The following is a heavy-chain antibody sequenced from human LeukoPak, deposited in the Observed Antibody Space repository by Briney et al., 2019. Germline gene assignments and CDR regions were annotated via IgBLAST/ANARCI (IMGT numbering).Heavy chain of an antibody. D-gene: IGHD6-19*01. CDR2: IKQDGSER. V-gene: IGHV3-7*03. J-gene: IGHJ6*02. CDR1: GFTFSSYW. CDR3: ARDLATSSGWFLYGMDL. Sequence: PGGSLRLSCAASGFTFSSYWMSWVRQAPGKGLEWVANIKQDGSERYYVDSVKGRFTISRDNAKNSLYLQMNSLRAEDTALYYCARDLATSSGWFLYGMDLWGQGTTVTVSS.